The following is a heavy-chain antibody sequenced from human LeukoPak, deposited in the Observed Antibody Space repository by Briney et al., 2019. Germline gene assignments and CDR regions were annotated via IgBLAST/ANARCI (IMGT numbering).Heavy chain of an antibody. CDR3: ASGPPFLKYFEY. D-gene: IGHD3-3*01. V-gene: IGHV3-23*01. J-gene: IGHJ4*02. CDR1: GFTFSTYV. Sequence: GGSLRLSCAASGFTFSTYVMNWFRQAPGKGLEWVSTNSVGAEYIFYADSVKGRFTISRDDSNNALYLQMHSLRAEDTALYYCASGPPFLKYFEYWGQGTLVTVSS. CDR2: NSVGAEYI.